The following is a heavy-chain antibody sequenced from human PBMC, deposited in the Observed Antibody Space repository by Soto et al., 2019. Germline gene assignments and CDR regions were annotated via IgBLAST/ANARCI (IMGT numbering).Heavy chain of an antibody. CDR3: AGDHEGSGYLYFFDY. V-gene: IGHV3-33*08. CDR2: IWYDGSNK. Sequence: GVSLRLSCAASGFTFSSYAMHWVRQAPGKGLEWVAVIWYDGSNKYYADSVKGRFTISRDNSKNTLYLQMNSLGAEDKAVYYCAGDHEGSGYLYFFDYWFQGT. J-gene: IGHJ4*02. D-gene: IGHD3-22*01. CDR1: GFTFSSYA.